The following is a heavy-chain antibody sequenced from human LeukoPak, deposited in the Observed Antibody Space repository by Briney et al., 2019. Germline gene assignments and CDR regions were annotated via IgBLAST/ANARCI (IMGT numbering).Heavy chain of an antibody. CDR2: IIPIFGTA. Sequence: ASVKVSCKASGGTFSSYAISWVRQAPGQGLEWMGGIIPIFGTANYAQKFQGRVTITADESTSIAYMELSSLRSEDTAVYYCARILYDIVVVPAAPGGWFDPWGQGTLVTVSS. D-gene: IGHD2-2*01. CDR1: GGTFSSYA. V-gene: IGHV1-69*13. J-gene: IGHJ5*02. CDR3: ARILYDIVVVPAAPGGWFDP.